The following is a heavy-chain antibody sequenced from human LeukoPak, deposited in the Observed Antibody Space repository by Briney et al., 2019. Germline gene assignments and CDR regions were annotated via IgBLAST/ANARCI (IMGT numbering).Heavy chain of an antibody. CDR2: ISNGGGST. CDR3: ARPYYDIWSAYVY. J-gene: IGHJ4*02. Sequence: GGSLRLSCAASGFTFSSYAMHWVRQAPEKGPEYVSAISNGGGSTHYANSVKGRFTISRDNSKNTLYLQMGSLRAEDMAVYYCARPYYDIWSAYVYWGQGTLVTVSS. V-gene: IGHV3-64*01. D-gene: IGHD3-3*01. CDR1: GFTFSSYA.